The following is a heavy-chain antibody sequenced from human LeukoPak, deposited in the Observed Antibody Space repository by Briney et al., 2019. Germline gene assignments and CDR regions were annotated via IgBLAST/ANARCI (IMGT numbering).Heavy chain of an antibody. CDR1: GYTFTGYY. Sequence: ASVKVSCKASGYTFTGYYMHWVRQAPGQGLEWMGWINPNSGGTNYAQKSQGRVTMTRDTSISTAYMELSRLRSDDTAVYYCARDAYQLLSWFDPWGQGTLVTVSS. V-gene: IGHV1-2*02. CDR3: ARDAYQLLSWFDP. J-gene: IGHJ5*02. CDR2: INPNSGGT. D-gene: IGHD2-2*01.